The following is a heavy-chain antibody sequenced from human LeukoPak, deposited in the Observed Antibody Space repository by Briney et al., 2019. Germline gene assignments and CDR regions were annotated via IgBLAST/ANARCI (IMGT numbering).Heavy chain of an antibody. CDR2: IYPRDSDS. CDR3: ARRGYCSGGNCLSSAFDV. V-gene: IGHV5-51*01. Sequence: GESLKISCKGSGYSFTSYWIAWVRQMPGKGLEWMGIIYPRDSDSRYSPSSQGQVTISVDKPTSTAYLQWSSLKASDTAVYYCARRGYCSGGNCLSSAFDVWGQGTMVTVSS. CDR1: GYSFTSYW. D-gene: IGHD2-15*01. J-gene: IGHJ3*01.